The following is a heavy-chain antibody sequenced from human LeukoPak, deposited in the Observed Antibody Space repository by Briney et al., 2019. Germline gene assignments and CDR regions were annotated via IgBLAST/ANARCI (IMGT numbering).Heavy chain of an antibody. CDR1: GFTFSDYT. V-gene: IGHV3-30*02. J-gene: IGHJ4*02. CDR3: ARGVTSWPQGPYHFDY. CDR2: IESNGNEK. D-gene: IGHD2-2*01. Sequence: GGSLRLSCAVSGFTFSDYTMNWVRQAPGKGLEWVASIESNGNEKYSSDSLKDRFTISRDTSKNTLYLQLNTVRPEDTAVFYCARGVTSWPQGPYHFDYWGQEIRITVSS.